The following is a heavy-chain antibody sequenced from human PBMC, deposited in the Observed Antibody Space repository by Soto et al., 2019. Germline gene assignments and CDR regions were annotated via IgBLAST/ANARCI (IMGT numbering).Heavy chain of an antibody. CDR3: ARDSSVAGPYYYDYGRDV. Sequence: QVQLVESGGGVVQPGRSLRLSCAASGFTFSSYGMHWVRQAPGKGLEWVAVIWYDGSNKYYADSVKGLFTISRDNSKNTLYLQMDRLRAEDTAVYYWARDSSVAGPYYYDYGRDVWGQGTTVTVSS. D-gene: IGHD6-19*01. CDR1: GFTFSSYG. CDR2: IWYDGSNK. V-gene: IGHV3-33*01. J-gene: IGHJ6*02.